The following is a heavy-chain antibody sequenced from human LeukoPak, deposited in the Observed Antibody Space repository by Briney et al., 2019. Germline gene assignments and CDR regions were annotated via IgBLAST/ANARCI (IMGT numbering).Heavy chain of an antibody. J-gene: IGHJ4*02. CDR2: IYYRGST. D-gene: IGHD3-10*01. Sequence: SETLSLTCTVSGGSISSSSYYWGWIRQPPGKGLEWIGSIYYRGSTYYNPSLKSRVTISVDTSKNQFSLKLSSVTAADTAVYYCASTGPAVSGFNFDYWGQGTLVTVSS. CDR1: GGSISSSSYY. V-gene: IGHV4-39*01. CDR3: ASTGPAVSGFNFDY.